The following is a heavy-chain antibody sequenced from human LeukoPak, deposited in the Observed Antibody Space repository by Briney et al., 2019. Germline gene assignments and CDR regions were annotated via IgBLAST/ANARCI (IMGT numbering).Heavy chain of an antibody. CDR3: ARIRVNAFDI. CDR2: IYYSGST. Sequence: SQTLSLTCTVSGDSISSGGYYWSWIRQHPGKGLEWIGYIYYSGSTYYNPSLKSRVTISIDASKNQFSLKLTSVTAADTAVYYCARIRVNAFDIWGQGTMVTVSS. D-gene: IGHD3-10*01. V-gene: IGHV4-31*03. J-gene: IGHJ3*02. CDR1: GDSISSGGYY.